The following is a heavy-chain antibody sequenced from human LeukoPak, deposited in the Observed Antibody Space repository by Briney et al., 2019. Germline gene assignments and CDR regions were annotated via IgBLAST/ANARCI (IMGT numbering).Heavy chain of an antibody. J-gene: IGHJ3*02. CDR3: ARRMYYYDPSGKHSGAFDI. CDR2: IYPGDSDA. CDR1: GNSFASSW. V-gene: IGHV5-51*01. Sequence: GESLKISCKDSGNSFASSWIGWVRQMPGKGLEWMGIIYPGDSDATYSPSFQGQVTMSVDKSTATAYLQWSSLRASDTAIYYCARRMYYYDPSGKHSGAFDIWGQGTVVTVSP. D-gene: IGHD3-22*01.